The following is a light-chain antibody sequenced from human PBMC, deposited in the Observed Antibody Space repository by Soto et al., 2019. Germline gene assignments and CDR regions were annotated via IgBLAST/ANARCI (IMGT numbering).Light chain of an antibody. CDR3: QQYGSSHT. Sequence: EIVLTQSPGTLSLSPGERVTLSCRASKSVSSIYLAWYQQKPGQAPRLLIYGASSRATGIPDRFSGSGSGTDFTLTISSLEPEDFAVYYCQQYGSSHTFGQGTKLEIK. CDR2: GAS. J-gene: IGKJ2*01. CDR1: KSVSSIY. V-gene: IGKV3-20*01.